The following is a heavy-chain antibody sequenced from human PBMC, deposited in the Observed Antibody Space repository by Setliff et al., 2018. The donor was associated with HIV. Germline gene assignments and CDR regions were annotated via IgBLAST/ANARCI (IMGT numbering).Heavy chain of an antibody. D-gene: IGHD6-25*01. Sequence: GESLKISCKGSGYSFTSYWIGWVRQMPGKGLEWMGIIFPGDSDTRFSPSFQGQVSLSVDKSATTAYLHWSSLKASDTAMYYCVRYIGAAAGYIDHWGQGTLVTVSS. CDR1: GYSFTSYW. J-gene: IGHJ4*02. CDR3: VRYIGAAAGYIDH. CDR2: IFPGDSDT. V-gene: IGHV5-51*01.